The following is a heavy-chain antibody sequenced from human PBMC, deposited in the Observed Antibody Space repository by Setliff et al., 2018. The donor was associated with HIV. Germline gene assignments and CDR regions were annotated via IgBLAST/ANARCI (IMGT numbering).Heavy chain of an antibody. D-gene: IGHD6-19*01. V-gene: IGHV1-8*01. CDR3: ARGLAVAGKSYYSYYYMDV. CDR1: GYTFTSYD. CDR2: MNPNSGNT. J-gene: IGHJ6*03. Sequence: ASAKVSCKASGYTFTSYDINWVRQATGQGLEWMGWMNPNSGNTGYAQKFQGRVTMTRNTSISTAYMELSSLRSEDTAVYYCARGLAVAGKSYYSYYYMDVWGKGTTVTVSS.